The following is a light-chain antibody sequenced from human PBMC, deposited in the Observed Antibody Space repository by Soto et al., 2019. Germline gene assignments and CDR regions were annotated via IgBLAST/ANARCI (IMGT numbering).Light chain of an antibody. CDR1: NSNIGAGYD. Sequence: QSVLTQPPSVSGAPGQRVTISCTGSNSNIGAGYDVHWYQQLPGTAPKLLIYDNNKRPSGIPDRFSGSKSGTSATLGITGLQTGDEADYYCGTWDSSLSAGGVFGTGTKVTVL. V-gene: IGLV1-51*01. J-gene: IGLJ1*01. CDR3: GTWDSSLSAGGV. CDR2: DNN.